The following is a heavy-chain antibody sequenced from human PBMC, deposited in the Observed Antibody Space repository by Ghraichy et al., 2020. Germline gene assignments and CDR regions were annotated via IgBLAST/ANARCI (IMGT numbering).Heavy chain of an antibody. CDR3: ARWGDGYNPHGCDY. D-gene: IGHD5-24*01. CDR2: IYTSGST. J-gene: IGHJ4*01. V-gene: IGHV4-61*02. Sequence: PAGKKMEWIGRIYTSGSTNYNPSLKSRVTISVDTSKNQFSLKLSSVTAADTAVYYCARWGDGYNPHGCDYWG.